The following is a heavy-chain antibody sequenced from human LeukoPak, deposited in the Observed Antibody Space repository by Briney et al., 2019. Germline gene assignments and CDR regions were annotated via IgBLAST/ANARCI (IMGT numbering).Heavy chain of an antibody. V-gene: IGHV3-66*01. CDR1: GFTFSSYG. D-gene: IGHD3-3*01. CDR2: IYSGGST. CDR3: ARALAGYDFLSGYYKGTMDV. J-gene: IGHJ6*02. Sequence: GGSLRLSCAASGFTFSSYGKHWVRQAPGKGLEWVSVIYSGGSTYYADSVKGRFTISRDNSKNTLYLQMNSLRAEDTAVYYCARALAGYDFLSGYYKGTMDVWGQGTTVTVSS.